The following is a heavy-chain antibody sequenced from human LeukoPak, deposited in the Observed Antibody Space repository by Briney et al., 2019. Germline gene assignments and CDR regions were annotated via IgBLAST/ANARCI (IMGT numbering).Heavy chain of an antibody. CDR1: GFTFSDYA. J-gene: IGHJ4*02. CDR3: AKGSRSVTATPHDY. Sequence: GGSLRLSCAASGFTFSDYAMSWVRQAPGKGLDWVSTISSYGGSTYYADSVRGRFTISRDNSENTLYLQMNSLRAEDTSVYFCAKGSRSVTATPHDYWGQGALVTVSS. D-gene: IGHD2-21*02. V-gene: IGHV3-23*01. CDR2: ISSYGGST.